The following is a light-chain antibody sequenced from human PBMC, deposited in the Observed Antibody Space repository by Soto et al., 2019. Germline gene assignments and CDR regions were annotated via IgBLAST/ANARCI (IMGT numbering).Light chain of an antibody. J-gene: IGKJ5*01. CDR1: QSVNSN. Sequence: DRVMTQSPATLSASPGERVTLSCRASQSVNSNVAWYRQKSGHAPELLIFGASSRATGVPARFSGTRTGTHFTLTISSLQSEDFAVYYCHQYNNWPPSTFGHGSRLEMK. CDR2: GAS. V-gene: IGKV3-15*01. CDR3: HQYNNWPPST.